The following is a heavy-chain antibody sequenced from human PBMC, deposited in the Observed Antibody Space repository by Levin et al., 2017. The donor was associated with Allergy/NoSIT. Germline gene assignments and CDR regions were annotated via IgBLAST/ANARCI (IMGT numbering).Heavy chain of an antibody. CDR1: GFTFSSYA. J-gene: IGHJ4*02. Sequence: SCAASGFTFSSYAMHWVRQAPGKGLEWVAVISYDGSNKYYADSVKGRFTISRDNSKNTLYLQMNSLRAEDTAVYYCARDCFRCSSSWYIFDYWGQGTLVTVSS. CDR3: ARDCFRCSSSWYIFDY. D-gene: IGHD6-13*01. V-gene: IGHV3-30-3*01. CDR2: ISYDGSNK.